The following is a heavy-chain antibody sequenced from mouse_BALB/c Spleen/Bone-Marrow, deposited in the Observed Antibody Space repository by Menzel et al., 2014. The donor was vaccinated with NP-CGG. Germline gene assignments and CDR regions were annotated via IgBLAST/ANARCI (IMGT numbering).Heavy chain of an antibody. CDR3: VRGNYGNYVDYFDF. J-gene: IGHJ2*01. V-gene: IGHV5-6-3*01. Sequence: VQLKEFGGGLVQPGGSPKLSCAASGFTFSSYGMSWVRPTPDKRLELVATINSNGGSTYYPDSVKGRFTISRDTAKNTLYLQMSSLKSEETAMYYCVRGNYGNYVDYFDFWGQGTTLTVSS. D-gene: IGHD2-1*01. CDR2: INSNGGST. CDR1: GFTFSSYG.